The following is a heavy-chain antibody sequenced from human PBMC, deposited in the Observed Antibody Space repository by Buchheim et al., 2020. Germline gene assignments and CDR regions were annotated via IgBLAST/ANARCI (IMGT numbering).Heavy chain of an antibody. J-gene: IGHJ4*02. CDR3: ARALDTAMDSAH. CDR1: GFTFSSYS. CDR2: ISSSSSYI. Sequence: EVQLVESGGGLVKPGGSLRLSCAASGFTFSSYSMNWARQAPGKGLEWVLSISSSSSYIYYADSVKGRFTISRDNAKNSLYLQMNSLRAEDTAVYYCARALDTAMDSAHWGQGTL. V-gene: IGHV3-21*01. D-gene: IGHD5-18*01.